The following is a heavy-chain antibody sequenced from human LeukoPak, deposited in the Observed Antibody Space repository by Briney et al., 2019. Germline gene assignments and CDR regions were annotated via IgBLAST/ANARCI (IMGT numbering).Heavy chain of an antibody. CDR1: GFTVGSNY. D-gene: IGHD6-13*01. Sequence: GGSLRLSCAASGFTVGSNYMSWVRQAPGKGLEWVSVIYSGGSTYYADSVKGRFTISRDNSKNTLYLQMNSLRAEDTAVYYCARGARPIAAAENWFDPWGQGTLVTVSS. J-gene: IGHJ5*02. CDR3: ARGARPIAAAENWFDP. CDR2: IYSGGST. V-gene: IGHV3-53*01.